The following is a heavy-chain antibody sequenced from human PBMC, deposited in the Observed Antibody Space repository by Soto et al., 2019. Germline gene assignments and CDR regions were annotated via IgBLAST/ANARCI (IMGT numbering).Heavy chain of an antibody. CDR2: ISSSSRTI. CDR3: AREESFVDY. V-gene: IGHV3-48*03. Sequence: EVQLVESGGGLVQPGGSLRLSCAASGFSFSNYEMNWVRQAPGKGLEWVSYISSSSRTIYYADPVKGRFTISRDNAKNSVYLQMNSLRAEDTAVYYCAREESFVDYWGQGTLVTVSS. J-gene: IGHJ4*02. CDR1: GFSFSNYE. D-gene: IGHD1-26*01.